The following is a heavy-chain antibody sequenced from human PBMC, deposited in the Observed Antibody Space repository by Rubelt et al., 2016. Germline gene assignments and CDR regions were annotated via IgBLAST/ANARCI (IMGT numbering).Heavy chain of an antibody. J-gene: IGHJ6*02. D-gene: IGHD4-17*01. CDR3: AMTTVNYYDHGMDV. CDR1: GFTFRSYA. Sequence: EVQLVESGGDLVQPGGSLRLSCAASGFTFRSYAMNWVREAPGKGLEWVSAIGGGVERTYYADSVKGGFTMSRDNSQKTLDLQMNSLGAEDTALYYCAMTTVNYYDHGMDVWGQGTTVTVSS. V-gene: IGHV3-23*04. CDR2: IGGGVERT.